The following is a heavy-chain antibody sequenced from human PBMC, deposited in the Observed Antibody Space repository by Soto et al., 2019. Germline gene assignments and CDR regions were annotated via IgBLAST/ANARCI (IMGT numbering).Heavy chain of an antibody. Sequence: SETLSLTCAVYGGSFSGYYWSWIRQPPGKGLVWIGESNHSGSTNYNPSLKSRVTISVDTSKNQFSLKLSSVTAADTAVYYCARFSPPRSGQLYYFDYGGQEPLVTVSS. CDR2: SNHSGST. CDR3: ARFSPPRSGQLYYFDY. J-gene: IGHJ4*02. D-gene: IGHD1-1*01. V-gene: IGHV4-34*01. CDR1: GGSFSGYY.